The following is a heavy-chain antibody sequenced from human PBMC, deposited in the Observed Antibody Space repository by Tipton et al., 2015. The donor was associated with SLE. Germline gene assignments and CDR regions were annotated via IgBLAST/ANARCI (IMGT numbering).Heavy chain of an antibody. CDR1: GFTFSSYA. CDR3: ARADGAWDPMDV. J-gene: IGHJ6*02. Sequence: SLRLSCAASGFTFSSYAMHWVRQAPGKGLEWVSAISGSGGSTYYADSVKGRFTISRDNSKNTLYLQMNSLRAEDTAVYYCARADGAWDPMDVWGQGTTVTVSS. CDR2: ISGSGGST. V-gene: IGHV3-23*01. D-gene: IGHD1-26*01.